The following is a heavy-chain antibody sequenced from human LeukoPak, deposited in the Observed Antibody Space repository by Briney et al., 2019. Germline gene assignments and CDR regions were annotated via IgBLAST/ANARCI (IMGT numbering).Heavy chain of an antibody. J-gene: IGHJ4*02. CDR3: ARDRGSGWDFDN. Sequence: GGSLRLPCAVSGFTFSSYWMGWVRQAPGKGLEWVANIKQDGVEKFYVDSVRGRFIISRDNAKNSLYLQMNSLRADDTAVYYCARDRGSGWDFDNWGQGTLVTVSS. CDR1: GFTFSSYW. CDR2: IKQDGVEK. V-gene: IGHV3-7*05. D-gene: IGHD6-19*01.